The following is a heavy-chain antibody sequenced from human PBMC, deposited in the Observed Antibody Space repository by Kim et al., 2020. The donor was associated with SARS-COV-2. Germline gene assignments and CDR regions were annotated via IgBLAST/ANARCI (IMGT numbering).Heavy chain of an antibody. CDR2: IYYSGST. CDR1: GGSISSSSYY. J-gene: IGHJ4*02. V-gene: IGHV4-39*01. D-gene: IGHD3-22*01. CDR3: ASVGYPELYYYDSSGSEPDY. Sequence: SETLSLTCTVSGGSISSSSYYWGWIRQPPGKGLEWIGSIYYSGSTYYNPSLKSRVTISVDTSKNQFSLKLSSVTAADTAVYYCASVGYPELYYYDSSGSEPDYWGQGTLVTVSS.